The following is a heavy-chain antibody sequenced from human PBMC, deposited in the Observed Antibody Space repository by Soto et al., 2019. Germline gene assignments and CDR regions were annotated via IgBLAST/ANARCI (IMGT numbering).Heavy chain of an antibody. CDR2: TSYSGNT. J-gene: IGHJ4*02. V-gene: IGHV4-59*08. Sequence: QVQLQESGPGLLKPSETLSLTCTISGGSVSTYQWSWIRQPPGKGLEWIGLTSYSGNTDYNPSRRGRFAFSVDTPKNHFSLTLTSVTAAATAVYYCARYGVGPFDYWGQGTLVTVAS. D-gene: IGHD1-26*01. CDR3: ARYGVGPFDY. CDR1: GGSVSTYQ.